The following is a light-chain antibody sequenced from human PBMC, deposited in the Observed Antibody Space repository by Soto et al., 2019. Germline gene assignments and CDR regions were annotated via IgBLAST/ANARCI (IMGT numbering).Light chain of an antibody. V-gene: IGKV3-20*01. CDR1: QSVIRSY. CDR3: QQYGSSSIT. Sequence: IVFMQSPGTLSLSQGERSTLSYRDSQSVIRSYLAWYRQTPGQAPRVXIYGASSRETGIPERFSGSGSGTEFTLTISRLEPEDFAVYYCQQYGSSSITFGQGTRLEIK. J-gene: IGKJ5*01. CDR2: GAS.